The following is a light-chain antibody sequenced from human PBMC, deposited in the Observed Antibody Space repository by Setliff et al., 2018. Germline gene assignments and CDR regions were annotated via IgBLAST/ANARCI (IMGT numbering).Light chain of an antibody. CDR1: SSDVGGYNY. V-gene: IGLV2-14*01. CDR2: EVT. Sequence: QSVLTQPASVSGSPGQSITISCTGTSSDVGGYNYVSWYQQHAGKAPKLMIYEVTNRPPGVSDRFSGSKSGNTASLTISGLQAEGEADYYCSSYTTSTTRVFGGGTKVTVL. J-gene: IGLJ2*01. CDR3: SSYTTSTTRV.